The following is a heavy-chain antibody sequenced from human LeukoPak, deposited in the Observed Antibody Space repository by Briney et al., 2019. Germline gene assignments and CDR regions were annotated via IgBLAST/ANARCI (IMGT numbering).Heavy chain of an antibody. D-gene: IGHD2-2*02. CDR1: GFTFSSYS. CDR2: ISSSSSYI. J-gene: IGHJ4*02. CDR3: ARVLCSTSCYKDY. Sequence: GGSLRLSCAASGFTFSSYSMNWVRQAPGKGLGWVSSISSSSSYIYYADSVKGRFTISRDNAKNTLYLQMNSLRAEDTAVYYCARVLCSTSCYKDYWGQGTLVTVSS. V-gene: IGHV3-21*01.